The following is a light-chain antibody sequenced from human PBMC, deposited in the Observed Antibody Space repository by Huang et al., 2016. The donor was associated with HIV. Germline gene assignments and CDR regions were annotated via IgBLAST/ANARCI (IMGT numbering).Light chain of an antibody. CDR3: QQYVTSPWT. V-gene: IGKV3-20*01. Sequence: EIMLTQSPGTLSLSPGERTTLSCSASQSVSSNYLAWYQQKPGQAPRLFIYCASSRATGIPDRFSGSWSGTDFTLTISRLEPEDFAVYFCQQYVTSPWTFGQGTKVEIK. CDR2: CAS. CDR1: QSVSSNY. J-gene: IGKJ1*01.